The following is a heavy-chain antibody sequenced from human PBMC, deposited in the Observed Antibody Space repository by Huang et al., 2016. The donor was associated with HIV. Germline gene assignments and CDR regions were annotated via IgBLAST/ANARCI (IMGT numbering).Heavy chain of an antibody. CDR1: GFTFSTYN. Sequence: EVQLMESGGGLVQPGGSLRLSCAASGFTFSTYNMNWVRQAPWNGFEWVSYITSSSGSLYYADAVKGRFTISRDNAKNSLYLQMNSLRAEDTAVYYCARFGSYYYGSGSYLDAFDIWGQGTMVTVSS. CDR3: ARFGSYYYGSGSYLDAFDI. V-gene: IGHV3-48*01. J-gene: IGHJ3*02. D-gene: IGHD3-10*01. CDR2: ITSSSGSL.